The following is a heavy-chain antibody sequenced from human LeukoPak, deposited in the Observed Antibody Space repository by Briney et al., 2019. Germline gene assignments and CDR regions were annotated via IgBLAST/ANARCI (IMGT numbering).Heavy chain of an antibody. V-gene: IGHV4-59*08. Sequence: PSETLSLTCTVSGGSISSYYWSWIRQPPGKGLEWIGYIYYSGSTNYNPSLKSRVTISVDTTNNQFSLRLSSVTAADTAVYYCARITDRTIFGEIMHGFDIWGQGTPVTVPS. CDR3: ARITDRTIFGEIMHGFDI. D-gene: IGHD3-3*01. J-gene: IGHJ3*02. CDR1: GGSISSYY. CDR2: IYYSGST.